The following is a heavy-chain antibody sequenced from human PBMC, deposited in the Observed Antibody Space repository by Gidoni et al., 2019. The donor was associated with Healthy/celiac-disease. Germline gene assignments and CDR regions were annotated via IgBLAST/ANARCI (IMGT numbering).Heavy chain of an antibody. Sequence: QVQLHESGPGLVKPSQTLSLTCTVPGGSISSGSYYWSLIRPPAGKGLEWIGRIHTSGSTNYNPSLKSRVTISVDTSKNQFSLKLSSVTAADTAVYYCASAVVVAATSFYYYYFGMDVWGQGTTVTVSS. CDR2: IHTSGST. J-gene: IGHJ6*02. D-gene: IGHD2-15*01. V-gene: IGHV4-61*02. CDR3: ASAVVVAATSFYYYYFGMDV. CDR1: GGSISSGSYY.